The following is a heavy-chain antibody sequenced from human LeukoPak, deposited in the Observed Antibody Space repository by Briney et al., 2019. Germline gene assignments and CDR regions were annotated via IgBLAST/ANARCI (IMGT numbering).Heavy chain of an antibody. D-gene: IGHD2-21*01. V-gene: IGHV3-66*01. CDR1: GFIVSSNY. Sequence: GGSLRLSCAASGFIVSSNYMTWVRQASGKGLEWVSVLYSGGSTYYADSVKGRFTVSRDNSKNTLYLQMNSLRVEDTAVYYCARGILDHWGQGTLVTVSS. J-gene: IGHJ4*02. CDR2: LYSGGST. CDR3: ARGILDH.